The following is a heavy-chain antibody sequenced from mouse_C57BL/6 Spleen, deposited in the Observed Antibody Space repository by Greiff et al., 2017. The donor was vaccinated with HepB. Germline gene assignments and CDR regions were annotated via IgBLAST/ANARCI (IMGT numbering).Heavy chain of an antibody. J-gene: IGHJ2*01. CDR1: GFNIKDDY. D-gene: IGHD1-3*01. Sequence: EVQLQQSGAELVRPGASVKLSCTASGFNIKDDYMHWVKQRPEQGLEWIGWIDPENGDTESASKFQGKATITADTSSNTAYLQLSSLTSEDTAVYYCTEWEGDYWGQGNTLTVSS. CDR3: TEWEGDY. V-gene: IGHV14-4*01. CDR2: IDPENGDT.